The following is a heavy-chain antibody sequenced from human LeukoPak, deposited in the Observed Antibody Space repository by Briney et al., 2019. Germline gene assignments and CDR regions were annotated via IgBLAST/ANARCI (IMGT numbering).Heavy chain of an antibody. J-gene: IGHJ4*02. CDR2: ISNSGSTI. Sequence: GGSLRLSCAASGFTFSDYYMSWIRQAPGKGLEWVSYISNSGSTIYYADSVKGRFTISRDNSKNTLYLQMNSLRADDTAVYYCAKIPSAVPGRGFDYWGQGTLVTVSS. D-gene: IGHD6-19*01. CDR3: AKIPSAVPGRGFDY. CDR1: GFTFSDYY. V-gene: IGHV3-11*04.